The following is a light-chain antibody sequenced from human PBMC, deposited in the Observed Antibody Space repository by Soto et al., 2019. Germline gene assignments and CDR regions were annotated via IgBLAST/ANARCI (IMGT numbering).Light chain of an antibody. V-gene: IGKV3D-15*01. CDR2: GAS. CDR3: LLYFSADRYT. Sequence: EIVMTQSPATLSVTPGERATLSCRASQSVSSKLAWYQQKPGQAPRLLIYGASTRATGIPDRFSGSGSDTDFSLTIRRLDPEDFAMYYCLLYFSADRYTFGPGTKVQIK. J-gene: IGKJ2*01. CDR1: QSVSSK.